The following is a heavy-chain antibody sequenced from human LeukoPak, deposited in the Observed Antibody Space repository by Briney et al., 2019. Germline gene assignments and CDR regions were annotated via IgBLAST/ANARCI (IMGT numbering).Heavy chain of an antibody. D-gene: IGHD4-11*01. CDR3: ATYSNYVGHDY. CDR2: IYPGDSDT. V-gene: IGHV5-51*01. Sequence: GESLKSSCKGSGYSFTSYWIGWVRQMPGKGLEWMGIIYPGDSDTRYSPSFQGQVPISADKSISTAYLQWSSLRASDTAMYYCATYSNYVGHDYWGQGTLVTVSS. J-gene: IGHJ4*02. CDR1: GYSFTSYW.